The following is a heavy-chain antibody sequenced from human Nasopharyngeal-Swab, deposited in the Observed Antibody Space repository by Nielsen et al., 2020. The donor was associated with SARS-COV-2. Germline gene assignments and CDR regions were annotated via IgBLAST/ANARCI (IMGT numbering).Heavy chain of an antibody. J-gene: IGHJ4*02. CDR2: ISGSGGST. CDR3: AKDPRGTIFGPTCY. Sequence: GESLKICCAASGFTFSSYWLSWARQAPGKGLEWFSAISGSGGSTYYADSVKGRFTISRDNSKNTLYLQMNSLRAEDTAVYYCAKDPRGTIFGPTCYWGQGTLVTVSS. CDR1: GFTFSSYW. D-gene: IGHD3-3*01. V-gene: IGHV3-23*01.